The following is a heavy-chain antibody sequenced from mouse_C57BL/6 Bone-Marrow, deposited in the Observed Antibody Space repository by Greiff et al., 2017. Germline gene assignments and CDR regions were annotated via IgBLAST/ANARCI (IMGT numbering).Heavy chain of an antibody. CDR2: INPSNGGT. D-gene: IGHD3-2*02. V-gene: IGHV1-53*01. CDR1: GYTFTSYW. CDR3: ARQLRLHGYAMDY. Sequence: VQLQQPGPELVKPGASVKLSCKASGYTFTSYWMHWVKQRPGQGLEWIGNINPSNGGTNYNEKFKSKATLTVDKSSSTAYMRLSSLTSEDSSVYECARQLRLHGYAMDYWGQGTSVTGSS. J-gene: IGHJ4*01.